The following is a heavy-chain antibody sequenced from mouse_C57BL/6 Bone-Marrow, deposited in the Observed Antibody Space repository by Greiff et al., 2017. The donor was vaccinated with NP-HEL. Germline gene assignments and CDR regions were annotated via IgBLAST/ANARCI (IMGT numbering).Heavy chain of an antibody. CDR2: IDPSDSYT. CDR3: ASGRGLRRDY. V-gene: IGHV1-59*01. Sequence: QVQLQQPGAELVRPGTSVKLSCKASGYTFTSYWMHWVKQRPGQGLEWIGVIDPSDSYTNYNQKFKGKATLTVDTSSSTAYMQLSSLTSEDSAVYYCASGRGLRRDYWGQGTTLTVSS. D-gene: IGHD2-2*01. J-gene: IGHJ2*01. CDR1: GYTFTSYW.